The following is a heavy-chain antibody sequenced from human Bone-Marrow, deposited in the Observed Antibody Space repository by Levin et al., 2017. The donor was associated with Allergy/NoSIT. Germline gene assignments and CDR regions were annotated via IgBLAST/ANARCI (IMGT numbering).Heavy chain of an antibody. CDR3: AKDRGSGEVDY. CDR2: ISYDGSNK. D-gene: IGHD6-19*01. V-gene: IGHV3-30*18. CDR1: GFTFSSYG. J-gene: IGHJ4*02. Sequence: HAGGSLRLSCAASGFTFSSYGMHWVRQAPGKGLEWVAVISYDGSNKYYADSVKGRFTISRDNSKNTVYLQMNSLRAEDTAVYYCAKDRGSGEVDYWGQGTLVTVSS.